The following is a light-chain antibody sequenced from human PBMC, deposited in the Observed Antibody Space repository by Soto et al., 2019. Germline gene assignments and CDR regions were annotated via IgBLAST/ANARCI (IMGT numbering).Light chain of an antibody. CDR1: QSVSSN. CDR3: QHDYNLLT. Sequence: EIVMTQSPATLSVSPGERATLSCRASQSVSSNLAWYQQKPGQAPRLVIYGASTRATDMPGTFSGSGSGTEFTLTISRLEPEDFAVYYCQHDYNLLTFGGGTKVDIK. J-gene: IGKJ4*01. V-gene: IGKV3-15*01. CDR2: GAS.